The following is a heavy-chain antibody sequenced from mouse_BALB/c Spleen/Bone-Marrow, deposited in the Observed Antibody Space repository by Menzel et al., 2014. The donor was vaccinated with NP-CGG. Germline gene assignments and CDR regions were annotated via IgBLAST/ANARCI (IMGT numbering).Heavy chain of an antibody. Sequence: EVQGVESGGGLVQPGGSRKLSCAASGFTFSSFGMHWVRQAPGKGLEWIAYISSDSGAIFYADTVKGRFTISRDNPKNTLFLQMTSLRSEDTAIYFCTRGGNWEDFDYWGQGTTPTVSS. CDR1: GFTFSSFG. CDR2: ISSDSGAI. D-gene: IGHD4-1*01. V-gene: IGHV5-17*02. J-gene: IGHJ2*01. CDR3: TRGGNWEDFDY.